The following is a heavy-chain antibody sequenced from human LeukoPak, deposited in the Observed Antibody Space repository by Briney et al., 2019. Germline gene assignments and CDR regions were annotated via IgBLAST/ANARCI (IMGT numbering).Heavy chain of an antibody. V-gene: IGHV4-34*01. J-gene: IGHJ4*02. CDR3: ARDPTTVVSVPYYFDD. CDR1: GRSITGYH. D-gene: IGHD4-11*01. Sequence: SETLSLTCGLFGRSITGYHWNWIRQSPGKGLEWIGEINHSGSANYNPSFKSRVTISLDTSKNQFSLELRSVTAADTAVYYCARDPTTVVSVPYYFDDWGQGTLVTVSS. CDR2: INHSGSA.